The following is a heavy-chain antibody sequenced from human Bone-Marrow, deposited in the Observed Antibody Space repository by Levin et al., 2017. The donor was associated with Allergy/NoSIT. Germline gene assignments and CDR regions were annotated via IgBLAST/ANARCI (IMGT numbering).Heavy chain of an antibody. J-gene: IGHJ4*02. D-gene: IGHD6-19*01. CDR1: GFTFSNYP. V-gene: IGHV3-30-3*01. CDR3: TRTKIAVAGTGFDS. Sequence: LPGGSLRLSCAASGFTFSNYPMHWVRQAPGKGLEWVAIVSNDGSKKNYADSVKGRFTISRDNSKNTLYLQMNSLRVEDSAVYFCTRTKIAVAGTGFDSWGQGTLVTVSS. CDR2: VSNDGSKK.